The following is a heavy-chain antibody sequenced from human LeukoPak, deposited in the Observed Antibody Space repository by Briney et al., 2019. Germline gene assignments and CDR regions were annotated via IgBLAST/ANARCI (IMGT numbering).Heavy chain of an antibody. D-gene: IGHD4-23*01. CDR3: ARRPAGYSLGGNY. Sequence: PSETLSLTCTVSGGSISSSSYYWGWIRQPPGKGLEWIASIYYSGSTYYNPSLKSRLNISVDTSKNQLSLNLSSVTAADTAVYYCARRPAGYSLGGNYWGHGTLVTVSS. CDR1: GGSISSSSYY. V-gene: IGHV4-39*01. J-gene: IGHJ4*01. CDR2: IYYSGST.